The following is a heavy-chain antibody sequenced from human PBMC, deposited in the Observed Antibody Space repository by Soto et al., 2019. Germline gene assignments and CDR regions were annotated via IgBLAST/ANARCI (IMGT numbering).Heavy chain of an antibody. V-gene: IGHV3-53*02. Sequence: EVQLVETGGGLIQPGGSLRLSCAASGFTVSSNYMSWVRQAPGKGLEWVSVIYSGGSTYYADSVKGRFTISRDNSKNTLYLQMNSLRAEDTAVYYCARYYYDSSGYYYFDYWGQGTLVTVSS. CDR1: GFTVSSNY. CDR2: IYSGGST. CDR3: ARYYYDSSGYYYFDY. J-gene: IGHJ4*02. D-gene: IGHD3-22*01.